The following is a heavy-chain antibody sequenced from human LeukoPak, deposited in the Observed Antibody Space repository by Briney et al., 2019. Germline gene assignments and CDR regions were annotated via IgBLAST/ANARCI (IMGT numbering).Heavy chain of an antibody. CDR2: ISYDGSNK. J-gene: IGHJ4*02. CDR1: GFTFSSYA. Sequence: GSLRLSCAASGFTFSSYAMHWVRQAPGKGLEWVAVISYDGSNKYYADSVKGRFTISRDNSKNTLYLQMNSLRAEDTAVYYCARRPYSSGWYVDYWGQGTLVTVSS. V-gene: IGHV3-30-3*01. D-gene: IGHD6-19*01. CDR3: ARRPYSSGWYVDY.